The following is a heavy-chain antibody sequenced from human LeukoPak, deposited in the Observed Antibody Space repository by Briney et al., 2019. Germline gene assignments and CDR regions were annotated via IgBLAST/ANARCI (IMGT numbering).Heavy chain of an antibody. Sequence: PSETLSLTCTVSGGYIGSYYWSWIRQPAGKGLEWIGRIYTSENTDYNPSLKSRVTMSVDMSTSQFSLTLTSVIAADTAVYYCAREGDYGDYSKSFYYMDVWGKGTTVTVSS. D-gene: IGHD4-17*01. CDR1: GGYIGSYY. J-gene: IGHJ6*03. V-gene: IGHV4-4*07. CDR3: AREGDYGDYSKSFYYMDV. CDR2: IYTSENT.